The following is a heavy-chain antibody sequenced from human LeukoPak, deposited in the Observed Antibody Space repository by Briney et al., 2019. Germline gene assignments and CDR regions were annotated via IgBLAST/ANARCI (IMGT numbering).Heavy chain of an antibody. J-gene: IGHJ4*02. CDR3: ARGGYSGYDFDY. D-gene: IGHD5-12*01. V-gene: IGHV1-69*13. CDR2: IIPIFGTA. Sequence: SVKVSCKASGGTFSSYAISWVRQAPGQELEWMGGIIPIFGTANYAQKFQGRVTITADESTSTAYMELSSLRSEDTAVYYCARGGYSGYDFDYWGQGTLVTVSS. CDR1: GGTFSSYA.